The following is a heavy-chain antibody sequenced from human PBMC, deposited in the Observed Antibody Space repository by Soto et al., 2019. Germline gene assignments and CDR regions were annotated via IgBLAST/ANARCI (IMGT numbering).Heavy chain of an antibody. Sequence: QVQLVESGGGVVQPGRSLILSCAASGFRFNNYAVHWVRQAQGKGLEWVAVISYDGSNKYYADSVKGRFAISRDNSKNTLYLQMNSLRDEDTAVYYCATDPGNWNFGFDYWGQGTLVTVSS. CDR3: ATDPGNWNFGFDY. V-gene: IGHV3-30*09. CDR2: ISYDGSNK. D-gene: IGHD1-7*01. J-gene: IGHJ4*02. CDR1: GFRFNNYA.